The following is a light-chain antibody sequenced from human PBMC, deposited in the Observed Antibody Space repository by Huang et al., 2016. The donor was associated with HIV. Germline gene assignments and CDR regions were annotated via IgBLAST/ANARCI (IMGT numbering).Light chain of an antibody. V-gene: IGKV1-9*01. Sequence: IQLTQSPSSLSASVGDRVTITCRASHGIRSHVAWYQLKPGKAPKLLIYGASTLRSGGPSRFSGSGSGTDFTLTISSLQPDDFASYYCQQLNTYPITFGQGTRLEIK. CDR3: QQLNTYPIT. CDR2: GAS. J-gene: IGKJ5*01. CDR1: HGIRSH.